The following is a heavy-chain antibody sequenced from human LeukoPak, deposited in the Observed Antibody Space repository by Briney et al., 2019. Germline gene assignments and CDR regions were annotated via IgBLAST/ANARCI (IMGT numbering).Heavy chain of an antibody. CDR1: GGSISNRNYY. V-gene: IGHV4-39*07. CDR3: AREDYYNSGGYYLDY. CDR2: IYHSGST. D-gene: IGHD3-22*01. J-gene: IGHJ4*02. Sequence: SETLSLTCTVSGGSISNRNYYWGWIRQPPGKGLEWIGNIYHSGSTNYSPSLKSRFTISVDTSKNQFSLKLSSVTAADTAVYFCAREDYYNSGGYYLDYWGQGTLVTVSS.